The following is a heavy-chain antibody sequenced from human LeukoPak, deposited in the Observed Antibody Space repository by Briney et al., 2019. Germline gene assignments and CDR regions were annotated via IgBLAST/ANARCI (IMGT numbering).Heavy chain of an antibody. J-gene: IGHJ6*02. Sequence: GGSLRLSCAASGFIVSANYMSWVRQAPGEGLEWVSVIYTGGSTHYADSVKGRFSISRDNSKNTLYLQMSSLRAEDTAVYFCARAAFLNGMDVWGQGTTVTASS. D-gene: IGHD3-3*02. CDR1: GFIVSANY. CDR2: IYTGGST. CDR3: ARAAFLNGMDV. V-gene: IGHV3-66*01.